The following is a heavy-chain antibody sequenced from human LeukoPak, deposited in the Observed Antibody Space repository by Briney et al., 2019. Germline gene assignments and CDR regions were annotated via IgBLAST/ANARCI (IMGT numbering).Heavy chain of an antibody. CDR2: INNDGSST. J-gene: IGHJ6*03. CDR3: ARGGSSSHMDV. CDR1: GFTFSSYW. V-gene: IGHV3-74*01. Sequence: PGGSLRLSCAASGFTFSSYWMHWVRQAPGKGLVWVSRINNDGSSTSYADSVKGRFTISRDNAKNTLYLQMYSLRAEDTAVYYCARGGSSSHMDVWGKGTTVTVSS. D-gene: IGHD6-6*01.